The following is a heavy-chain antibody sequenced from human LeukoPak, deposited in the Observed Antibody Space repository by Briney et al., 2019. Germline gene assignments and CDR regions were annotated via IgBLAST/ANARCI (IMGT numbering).Heavy chain of an antibody. V-gene: IGHV7-4-1*02. Sequence: ASVKVSCKASGYTFTSYAMNWVRQAPGQGLEWMGWINTNTGNPTYAQGFTGRFVFSLDTSVSTAYLQISSLKAEDTAVYYCARVVPSGYCSGGSCRDYWGQGTLVTVSS. D-gene: IGHD2-15*01. J-gene: IGHJ4*02. CDR1: GYTFTSYA. CDR2: INTNTGNP. CDR3: ARVVPSGYCSGGSCRDY.